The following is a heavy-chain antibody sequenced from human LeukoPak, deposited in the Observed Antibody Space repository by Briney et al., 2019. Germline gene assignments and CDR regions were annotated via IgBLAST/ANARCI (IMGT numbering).Heavy chain of an antibody. Sequence: GGSLRLSCAASGFTFSSYGMHWVRQAPGKGLEGVAVMSYDGRDTYYADSVKGRFTISRDNSKNTLYLQMNSLRLEDTAVYYCAKVQLERRELLPNFDYWGQGTLVTVSS. CDR2: MSYDGRDT. V-gene: IGHV3-30*18. D-gene: IGHD1-1*01. CDR3: AKVQLERRELLPNFDY. J-gene: IGHJ4*02. CDR1: GFTFSSYG.